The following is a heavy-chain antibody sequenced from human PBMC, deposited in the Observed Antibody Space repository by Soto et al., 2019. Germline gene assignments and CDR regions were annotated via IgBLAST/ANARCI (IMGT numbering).Heavy chain of an antibody. Sequence: QVQLVQSGAEVKKPGASVKVSCKASGYTFTSYDINWVRQATGQGLEWMGWMNPNSGNTGYAQKFQGRLTMTRNTXIXTXXMELRSLRSEDTAVYYCARGHRPWRMPTPKNCFDPWGQGTLVTVSS. CDR3: ARGHRPWRMPTPKNCFDP. CDR2: MNPNSGNT. J-gene: IGHJ5*02. D-gene: IGHD6-6*01. V-gene: IGHV1-8*01. CDR1: GYTFTSYD.